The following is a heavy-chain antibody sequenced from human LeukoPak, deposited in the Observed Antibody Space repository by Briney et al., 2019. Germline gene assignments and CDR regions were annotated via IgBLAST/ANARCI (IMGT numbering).Heavy chain of an antibody. CDR2: IFHSGSV. J-gene: IGHJ4*02. Sequence: SETLSLTCTVSGYSISSDYFWGWIRQPPGKGPEWIGSIFHSGSVYYNPSLQSRVTISVDTSTNRFSLKLTSVTAADTAVYYCARGLRYFDWLFDYFDYWGQGTLVTVSS. V-gene: IGHV4-38-2*02. CDR1: GYSISSDYF. D-gene: IGHD3-9*01. CDR3: ARGLRYFDWLFDYFDY.